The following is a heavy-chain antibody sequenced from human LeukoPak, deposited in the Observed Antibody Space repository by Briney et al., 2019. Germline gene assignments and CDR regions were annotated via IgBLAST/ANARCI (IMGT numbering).Heavy chain of an antibody. D-gene: IGHD3-22*01. CDR1: GFTFSDYY. Sequence: PGGSLRLSCAASGFTFSDYYMSWIRQAPGKGLEWVSYISSSGSTIYYADSVKGRFTISRDNAKNSLYLQMNSLRAEDTAVYYCARDWRYYDSSGYPIGYWGQGTLVTVSS. V-gene: IGHV3-11*04. J-gene: IGHJ4*02. CDR3: ARDWRYYDSSGYPIGY. CDR2: ISSSGSTI.